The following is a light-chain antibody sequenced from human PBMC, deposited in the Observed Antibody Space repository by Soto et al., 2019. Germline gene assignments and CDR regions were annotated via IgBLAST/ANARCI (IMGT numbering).Light chain of an antibody. CDR3: RSYTSSSTLI. Sequence: QSALTQPASVSGSPGQSITISCTGTSSDVGGYNYVSWYQQHPGKAPKLMIYDVSNRPSGVSNRFSGSKSGNTASLTISGLQAEDEADYYCRSYTSSSTLIFGGVTQLTLL. CDR2: DVS. J-gene: IGLJ2*01. CDR1: SSDVGGYNY. V-gene: IGLV2-14*01.